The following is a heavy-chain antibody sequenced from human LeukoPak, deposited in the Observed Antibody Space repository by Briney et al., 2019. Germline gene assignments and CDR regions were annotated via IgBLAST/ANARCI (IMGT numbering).Heavy chain of an antibody. CDR2: ISFSGNT. D-gene: IGHD6-19*01. CDR3: ARSSAWSPYDY. V-gene: IGHV4-4*08. Sequence: SETLSLTCAVYGGSFSGYYCSWIRQPPGKGLEWIGYISFSGNTNYNPSLKSRVTISLDTSKNQFSLKLSSVTATDTAVYYCARSSAWSPYDYWGQGNLVTVSS. CDR1: GGSFSGYY. J-gene: IGHJ4*02.